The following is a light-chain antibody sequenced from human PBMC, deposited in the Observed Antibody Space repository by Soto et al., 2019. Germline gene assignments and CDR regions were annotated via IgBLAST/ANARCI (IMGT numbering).Light chain of an antibody. CDR3: CSYAGDLAL. CDR2: DVS. J-gene: IGLJ2*01. Sequence: QSVLTQPRSVSGSPGQSVTISCTGTSSDVGGYDFVSWYQQHPGKAPKLMISDVSKRPSGVPDRFSGSKSGNTASLTISGLQAEDEADYYCCSYAGDLALFGGGPSHRP. CDR1: SSDVGGYDF. V-gene: IGLV2-11*01.